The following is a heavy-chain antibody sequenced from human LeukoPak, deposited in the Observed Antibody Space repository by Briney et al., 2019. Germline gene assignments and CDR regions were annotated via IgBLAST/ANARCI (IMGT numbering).Heavy chain of an antibody. CDR3: ARRVGWPTTTYYYMDV. CDR1: GGSITDFY. Sequence: SETLSLTCSVSGGSITDFYWRWIRQSPRKGLEYIGYIYHSGSTNYNPSLKSRVTISLDTSSNNFFLKMTSVSASDTAVYYCARRVGWPTTTYYYMDVWGKGTTVTIS. CDR2: IYHSGST. J-gene: IGHJ6*03. D-gene: IGHD6-19*01. V-gene: IGHV4-59*01.